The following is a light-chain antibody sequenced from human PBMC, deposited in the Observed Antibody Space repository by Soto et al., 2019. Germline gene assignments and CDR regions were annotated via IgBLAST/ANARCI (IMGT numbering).Light chain of an antibody. CDR2: DVT. Sequence: QSVLTQPASVSGSPGQSIAISCTGTSSDVGAYNYVFWYQQYPGKAPKLIIYDVTNRPSGVSDRFSGSKSGNTASLTISGLQAEDEADYYCTSYTTSSTYVSGTGTKVTVL. V-gene: IGLV2-14*01. CDR1: SSDVGAYNY. J-gene: IGLJ1*01. CDR3: TSYTTSSTYV.